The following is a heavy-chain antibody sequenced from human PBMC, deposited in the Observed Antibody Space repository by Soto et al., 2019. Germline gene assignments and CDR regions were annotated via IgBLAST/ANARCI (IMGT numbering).Heavy chain of an antibody. V-gene: IGHV4-31*03. CDR3: AREVYCSGGSCYGSYYYYGMDV. Sequence: QMQLQESGPGLVKPSQTLSLTCTVSGGSISSGGYYWSWIRQHPGKGLEWIGYIYYSGSTYYNPSLKSRVTISVDTSKNQFSLKLSSVTAADTAVYYCAREVYCSGGSCYGSYYYYGMDVWGQGTTVTVSS. CDR1: GGSISSGGYY. D-gene: IGHD2-15*01. CDR2: IYYSGST. J-gene: IGHJ6*02.